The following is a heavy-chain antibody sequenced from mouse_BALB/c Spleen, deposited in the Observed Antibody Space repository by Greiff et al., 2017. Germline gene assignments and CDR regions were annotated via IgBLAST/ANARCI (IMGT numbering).Heavy chain of an antibody. CDR1: GYTFTSYN. V-gene: IGHV1-12*01. CDR2: IYPGNGDT. J-gene: IGHJ2*01. D-gene: IGHD2-4*01. CDR3: ARDDYDRVDY. Sequence: QVQLQQPGAELVKPGASVKMSCKASGYTFTSYNMHWVKQTPGQGLEWIGAIYPGNGDTSYNQKFKGKATLTADKSSSTAYMQLSSLTSEDSAVYYCARDDYDRVDYWGQGTTLTVSS.